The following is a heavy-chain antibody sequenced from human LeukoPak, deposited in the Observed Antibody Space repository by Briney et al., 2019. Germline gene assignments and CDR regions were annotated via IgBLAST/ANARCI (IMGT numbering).Heavy chain of an antibody. CDR1: GYTFTSYY. D-gene: IGHD3-22*01. CDR3: ARDLSLYYDSSVYAFDI. CDR2: INPSGGST. Sequence: ASVKVSCKASGYTFTSYYMHWVRQAPGQGLEWMGIINPSGGSTSYAQKFQGRVTMTRDTSTSTVYMELSSLRSEDTAVYYCARDLSLYYDSSVYAFDIWGQGTMVTVSS. V-gene: IGHV1-46*01. J-gene: IGHJ3*02.